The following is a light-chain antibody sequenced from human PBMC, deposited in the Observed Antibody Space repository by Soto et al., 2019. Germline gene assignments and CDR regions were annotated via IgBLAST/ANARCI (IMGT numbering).Light chain of an antibody. CDR1: QSVSSY. V-gene: IGKV3-15*01. J-gene: IGKJ2*01. Sequence: EIVLTQSPATLSLSPGERATLSCRASQSVSSYLAWYQQKPGQAPRLLIYGASTRATGIPARFSGSGSGTEFTLTISSLQSEDFAVYYCQQYNNWPVPYTFGQGTKLEIK. CDR2: GAS. CDR3: QQYNNWPVPYT.